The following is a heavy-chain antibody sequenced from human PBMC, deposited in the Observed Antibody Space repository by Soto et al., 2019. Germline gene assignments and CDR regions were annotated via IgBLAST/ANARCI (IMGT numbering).Heavy chain of an antibody. CDR1: GFTFSNYW. CDR2: IKQDGSEK. V-gene: IGHV3-7*01. Sequence: GGSLRLSCAASGFTFSNYWMTWVRQAPGKGLEWVANIKQDGSEKYYVDSVKGRFTISRDNAKNSLYLQMSSLRAEDTAVYYCARAPATIFGYFYSGMDVWGQGTTVTVSS. J-gene: IGHJ6*02. D-gene: IGHD3-3*01. CDR3: ARAPATIFGYFYSGMDV.